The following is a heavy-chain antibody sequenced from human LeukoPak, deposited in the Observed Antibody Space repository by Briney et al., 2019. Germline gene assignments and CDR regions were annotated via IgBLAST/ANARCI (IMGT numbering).Heavy chain of an antibody. V-gene: IGHV4-30-4*08. CDR2: MFNSGNT. D-gene: IGHD3-16*01. CDR3: ARGGKQLDVFDI. CDR1: GGSVSSRDYY. Sequence: PSETLSLTCTVSGGSVSSRDYYWTWIRQPPGKGLEWIGYMFNSGNTYYNPSLKSRLTISIDTSKNQFSLKVSSVTAADTAVYYWARGGKQLDVFDIGGQGTRVTVSS. J-gene: IGHJ3*02.